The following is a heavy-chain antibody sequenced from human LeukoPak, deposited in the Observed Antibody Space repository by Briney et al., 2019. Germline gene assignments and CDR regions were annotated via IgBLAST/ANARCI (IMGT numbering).Heavy chain of an antibody. CDR1: GYSISSGYY. CDR3: ARARMTTVTWYFDL. D-gene: IGHD4-17*01. Sequence: SSETLSLTCTVSGYSISSGYYWGWIRQPPGKGLEWIGSIYHSGSTYYNPSLKSRVTISVDTSKNQFSLKLSSVTAADTAVYYCARARMTTVTWYFDLWGRGTLVTVSS. CDR2: IYHSGST. V-gene: IGHV4-38-2*02. J-gene: IGHJ2*01.